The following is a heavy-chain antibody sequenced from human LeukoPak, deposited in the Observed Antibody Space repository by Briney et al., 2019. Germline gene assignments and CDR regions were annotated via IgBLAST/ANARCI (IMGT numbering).Heavy chain of an antibody. Sequence: ASVKVSCKSSGYTVTAYWLHWVRQAPGQGLEWMGWIKPDSGGPTYAKEFQGRVTMTTDTSITTAYMELSGLRSDDTAVYYCARIFASGSFYSHWGQGTLVTVSS. CDR1: GYTVTAYW. D-gene: IGHD3-10*01. V-gene: IGHV1-2*02. CDR2: IKPDSGGP. CDR3: ARIFASGSFYSH. J-gene: IGHJ4*02.